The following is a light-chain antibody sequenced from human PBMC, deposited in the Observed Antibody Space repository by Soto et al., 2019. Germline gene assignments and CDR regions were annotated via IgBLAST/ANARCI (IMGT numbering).Light chain of an antibody. J-gene: IGKJ5*01. Sequence: EIVLTQSPGTLSLSPGERATLSCRASQSVSSSYLAWYQQKPGQAPRLLIFCAFSRAPGIPDRFSGSGSGTDFTLTISRLEPEDFAVYYCQQYGSSPPITFGQGTRLEIK. CDR3: QQYGSSPPIT. CDR1: QSVSSSY. CDR2: CAF. V-gene: IGKV3-20*01.